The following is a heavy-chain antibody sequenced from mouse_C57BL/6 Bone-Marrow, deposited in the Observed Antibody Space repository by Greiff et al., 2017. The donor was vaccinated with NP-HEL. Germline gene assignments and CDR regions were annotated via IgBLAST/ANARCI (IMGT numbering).Heavy chain of an antibody. J-gene: IGHJ2*01. CDR2: INPGGGYT. CDR1: GYTFTSYW. CDR3: ERRGRDY. V-gene: IGHV1-7*01. Sequence: VQLQESGAELVKPGASVKLSCKASGYTFTSYWMHWVKQRPGQGLEWIGYINPGGGYTKYNQKFKDKATLTADKSSSTAYMQLSSLTSEDSAGYYCERRGRDYWGQGTTLTVSS. D-gene: IGHD3-3*01.